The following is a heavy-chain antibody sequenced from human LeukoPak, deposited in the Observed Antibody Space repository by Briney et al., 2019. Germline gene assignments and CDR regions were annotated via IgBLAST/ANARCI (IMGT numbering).Heavy chain of an antibody. V-gene: IGHV3-21*01. CDR2: ISSSSSYI. CDR3: ARDRSASIAVVTAEIDY. Sequence: GGSLRLSCAASGFTFSTYSMNWVRQAPGKGLEWVSSISSSSSYIYYADSVKGRFTISRDNAKDSLYLQMNGLRAEDTAVYYCARDRSASIAVVTAEIDYWGQGALVTVSS. D-gene: IGHD6-19*01. J-gene: IGHJ4*02. CDR1: GFTFSTYS.